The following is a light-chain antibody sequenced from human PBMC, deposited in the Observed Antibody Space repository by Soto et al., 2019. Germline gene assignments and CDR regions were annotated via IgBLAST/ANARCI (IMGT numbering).Light chain of an antibody. CDR2: DAS. Sequence: EIVLTQSPGTLPVSPGGRVTLSCRASQSVGNNLAWYQQKPGQAPRLLIYDASNRATGIPDRFSGSGSGTDFTLTISRLEPEDFVVYYCQQYGSSPPLTFGGGTKVDI. CDR3: QQYGSSPPLT. J-gene: IGKJ4*01. CDR1: QSVGNN. V-gene: IGKV3-20*01.